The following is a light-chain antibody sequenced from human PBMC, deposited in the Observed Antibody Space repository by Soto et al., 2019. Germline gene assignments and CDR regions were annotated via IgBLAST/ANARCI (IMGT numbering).Light chain of an antibody. V-gene: IGLV2-23*01. J-gene: IGLJ3*02. CDR1: SSDVGTYKF. CDR3: CSYAGTSFWV. CDR2: EGT. Sequence: QSALTRPASVSGSPGQSITISCTGTSSDVGTYKFVSWYQQHPGKVPTLMIHEGTKRPSGVSNRFSGSKSGNTATLTISGLQPEDDANYYCCSYAGTSFWVFGGGTKLTVL.